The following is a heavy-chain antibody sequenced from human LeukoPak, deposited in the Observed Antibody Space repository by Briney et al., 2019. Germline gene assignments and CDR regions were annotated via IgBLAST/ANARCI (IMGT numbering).Heavy chain of an antibody. J-gene: IGHJ4*02. CDR3: AKDIVGSAMTGIDY. CDR1: GFDFDDYA. V-gene: IGHV3-9*01. D-gene: IGHD1-1*01. CDR2: ISWNSNTK. Sequence: GGSLRLSCAASGFDFDDYAMQWVRQAPGKGLEWVSGISWNSNTKGYADSVKGRFTISRDNAKHSLYLQMDSLRPEDTALYYCAKDIVGSAMTGIDYWGQGTLVTVSS.